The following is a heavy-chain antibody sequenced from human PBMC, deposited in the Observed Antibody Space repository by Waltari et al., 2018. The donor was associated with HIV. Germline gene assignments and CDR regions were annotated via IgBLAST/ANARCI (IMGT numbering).Heavy chain of an antibody. V-gene: IGHV3-74*01. CDR3: TRGNGHAFDL. D-gene: IGHD2-8*01. CDR1: GFTVSSYW. J-gene: IGHJ3*01. Sequence: EVQLVESGGGSVQPGGYLRLSCAASGFTVSSYWMFWVRQVPGKGLVWVSSINSDVSSTTYADSVKGRFTISRDNAKNTLYLQMNSLRAEDTAMYYCTRGNGHAFDLWGQGTMVTVSS. CDR2: INSDVSST.